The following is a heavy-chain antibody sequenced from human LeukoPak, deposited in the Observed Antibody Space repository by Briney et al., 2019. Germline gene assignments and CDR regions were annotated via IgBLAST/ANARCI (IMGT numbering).Heavy chain of an antibody. CDR1: GFTFSSYE. D-gene: IGHD6-19*01. CDR3: AAVAGSY. CDR2: ISSSGSTL. Sequence: GGSLRLSCAASGFTFSSYEMNWVRQAPGKGLAWVSYISSSGSTLYYADSVKGRFTTSKDNAKNSMYLQMNSLGAEDTAIYYCAAVAGSYWGRGTRVTVSS. J-gene: IGHJ4*02. V-gene: IGHV3-48*03.